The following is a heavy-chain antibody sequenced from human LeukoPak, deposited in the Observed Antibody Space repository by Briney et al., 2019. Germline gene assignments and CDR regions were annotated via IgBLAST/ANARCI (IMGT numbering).Heavy chain of an antibody. D-gene: IGHD6-19*01. CDR1: GASINSYY. CDR3: ARHRSPSSLSYFDI. V-gene: IGHV4-4*09. CDR2: IYTSETT. Sequence: SETLSLTCTVSGASINSYYRSWTRQPPGKGLEWIGYIYTSETTKYNPSLRSRVSISIDTSKNQFSLRLSSMTAADTAVYYYARHRSPSSLSYFDIWGQGTLVIVSS. J-gene: IGHJ4*02.